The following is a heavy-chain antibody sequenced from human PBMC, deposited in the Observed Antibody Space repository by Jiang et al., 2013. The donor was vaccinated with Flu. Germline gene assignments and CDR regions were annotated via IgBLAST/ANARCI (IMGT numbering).Heavy chain of an antibody. CDR3: ASSSRYYDILTGYYIRDYFDY. CDR1: GESFSVYRESFSAYY. D-gene: IGHD3-9*01. V-gene: IGHV4-34*01. CDR2: INHSGST. Sequence: LLKPSETLSLTCGVYGESFSVYRESFSAYYWSWIRQPPGKGLEWIGEINHSGSTNYNPSLKSRVTISVDTSKNQFSLKLSSVTAADTAVYYCASSSRYYDILTGYYIRDYFDYWGQGTLVTVSS. J-gene: IGHJ4*02.